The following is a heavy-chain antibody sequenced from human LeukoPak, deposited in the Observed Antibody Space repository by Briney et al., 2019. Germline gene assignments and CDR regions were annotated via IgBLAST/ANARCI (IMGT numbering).Heavy chain of an antibody. J-gene: IGHJ2*01. CDR3: ARESGSGEYQLPHFDL. Sequence: PGGSLRLSCAASGFTVSSNYMNWVRQAPGKGLEWVSYISDSGSTIYYADSVQGRFAISRDNADNSLFLQMNSLRAEDAALYYCARESGSGEYQLPHFDLWGRGTLVTVSS. D-gene: IGHD2-2*01. CDR2: ISDSGSTI. V-gene: IGHV3-48*03. CDR1: GFTVSSNY.